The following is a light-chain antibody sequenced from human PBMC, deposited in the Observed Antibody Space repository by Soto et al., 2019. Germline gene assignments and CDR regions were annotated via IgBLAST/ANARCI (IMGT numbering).Light chain of an antibody. Sequence: QSVLTQPPSVSSASGLKVTISCSGSTSNIGNNYVSWYQQLPGTAPKLLIYDNNRRPSGIPDRFSASKSGTSATLGITGLQTGDEADYYCATWDSSLGGGVFGGGTKLTVL. CDR3: ATWDSSLGGGV. J-gene: IGLJ3*02. CDR2: DNN. CDR1: TSNIGNNY. V-gene: IGLV1-51*01.